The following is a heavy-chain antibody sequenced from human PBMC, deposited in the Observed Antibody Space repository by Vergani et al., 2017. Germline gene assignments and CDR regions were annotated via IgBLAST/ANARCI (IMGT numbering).Heavy chain of an antibody. CDR1: GFTFSSYW. CDR3: ARSTEAWFDP. V-gene: IGHV5-51*01. J-gene: IGHJ5*02. CDR2: IYPGDSDT. Sequence: EVQLLESGGGLVQPGGSLRLSCAASGFTFSSYWIGWVRQMPGKGLEWMGIIYPGDSDTRYSPSFQGQVTISADKSISTAYLQWSSLKASDTAMYYCARSTEAWFDPWGQGTLVTVSS.